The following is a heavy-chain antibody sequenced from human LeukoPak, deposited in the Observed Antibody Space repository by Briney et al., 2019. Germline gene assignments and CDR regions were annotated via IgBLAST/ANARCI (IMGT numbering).Heavy chain of an antibody. CDR2: ISSYGGST. V-gene: IGHV3-64D*09. CDR1: GFTFRNYG. D-gene: IGHD2-8*01. Sequence: GGSLRHSCSASGFTFRNYGMHWVRPARGKGLEYVSTISSYGGSTYYADLVKGRFTISRDNSKNTLYLQMSSLRAEDTAVYYCVKDLYSYSFDYWGQGTLVTVSS. J-gene: IGHJ4*02. CDR3: VKDLYSYSFDY.